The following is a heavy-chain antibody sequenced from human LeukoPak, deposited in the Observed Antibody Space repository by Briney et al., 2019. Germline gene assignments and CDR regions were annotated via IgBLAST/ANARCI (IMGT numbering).Heavy chain of an antibody. CDR2: IWYDGSNK. D-gene: IGHD6-13*01. CDR3: ARDGYSSTSGADWFDP. CDR1: GFTFSNYG. V-gene: IGHV3-33*01. Sequence: GGSLRLSCAASGFTFSNYGMHWVRQAPGKGLEWVAVIWYDGSNKYYADSVKGRFTISRDNSKNTLYLQMNSLRADDTALYSCARDGYSSTSGADWFDPWGQGTLVTVSS. J-gene: IGHJ5*02.